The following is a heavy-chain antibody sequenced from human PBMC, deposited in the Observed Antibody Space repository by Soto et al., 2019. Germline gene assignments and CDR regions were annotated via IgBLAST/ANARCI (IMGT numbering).Heavy chain of an antibody. CDR3: TTLAYYYDSSCYYEDYFDY. CDR2: MKRKTGGGTT. J-gene: IGHJ4*02. CDR1: GFTFSNAW. D-gene: IGHD3-22*01. Sequence: PGGSLRLSCAVSGFTFSNAWMSWVRQAPGKGLEWVGRMKRKTGGGTTDYAAPVKGRFTISRDDSKNTLYLQMNSLKTEDTAVYYCTTLAYYYDSSCYYEDYFDYWGQGTLVTVSS. V-gene: IGHV3-15*01.